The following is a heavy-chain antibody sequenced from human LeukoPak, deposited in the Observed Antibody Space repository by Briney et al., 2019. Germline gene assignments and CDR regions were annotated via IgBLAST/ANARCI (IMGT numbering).Heavy chain of an antibody. CDR1: GGSISSSSYY. D-gene: IGHD3-22*01. CDR3: ARGFPDSHYYDSSGYKTFDY. Sequence: PSETLSLTCTVSGGSISSSSYYWGWIRQPPGKGLEWIGEINHSGSTNYNPSLKSRVTISVDTSKNQFSLKLSSVTAADTAVYYCARGFPDSHYYDSSGYKTFDYWGQGTLVTVSS. V-gene: IGHV4-39*07. CDR2: INHSGST. J-gene: IGHJ4*02.